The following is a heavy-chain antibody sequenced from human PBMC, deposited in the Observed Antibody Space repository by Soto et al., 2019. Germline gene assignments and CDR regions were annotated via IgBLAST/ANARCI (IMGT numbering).Heavy chain of an antibody. J-gene: IGHJ6*02. CDR1: GYTFTSYG. D-gene: IGHD5-18*01. Sequence: QVQLVQSGAEVKKPGASVKVSCKASGYTFTSYGISWVRQAPGQGLEWMGWISAYNGNTNYAQKLQGRATMTTDTSTSTAYMERRSLRSDDTAVYYCARDGVDTATGYYYGMDVWGQGTTVTVSS. CDR2: ISAYNGNT. V-gene: IGHV1-18*01. CDR3: ARDGVDTATGYYYGMDV.